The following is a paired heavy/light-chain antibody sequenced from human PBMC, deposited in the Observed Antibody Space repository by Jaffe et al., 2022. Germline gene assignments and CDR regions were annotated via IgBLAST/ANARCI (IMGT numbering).Light chain of an antibody. CDR2: GDT. Sequence: QSVLTQPPSVSGAPGQRVTLPCTGSSSNFGAGNDVHWYQQLPGAAPKLLIYGDTYRPSGVPDRFSGSRSGTSASLAITGLQAEDEADYYCQSYDKLSGWLFGGGTKLTVL. CDR3: QSYDKLSGWL. J-gene: IGLJ3*02. V-gene: IGLV1-40*01. CDR1: SSNFGAGND.
Heavy chain of an antibody. CDR1: GDSISGSKW. D-gene: IGHD1-26*01. CDR2: IAHGDN. Sequence: QVQLQESGPGLVKPWETLSLTCAVSGDSISGSKWWSWVRQPPGKGLEWIGDIAHGDNNYKPSLRSRLTMSLDRSKNQFSLRLNSVTAADTAVYYCARWRKYGRPDDYYMDVWGKGTTVTVSS. CDR3: ARWRKYGRPDDYYMDV. V-gene: IGHV4-4*02. J-gene: IGHJ6*03.